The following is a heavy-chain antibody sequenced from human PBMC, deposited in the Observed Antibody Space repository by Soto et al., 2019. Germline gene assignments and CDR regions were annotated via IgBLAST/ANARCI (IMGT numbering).Heavy chain of an antibody. V-gene: IGHV3-48*03. Sequence: EVRLVESGGGLVQPGESLRLSCAASGFTFSSYEMNWVRQAPGKGLEWVAYISSRGTSIFYADSVKGRFSISRDNDNDSVSLLMNNLKVDDTAVYYCARDRGYNTGWYGGALDLWVQGTLVTVSS. CDR1: GFTFSSYE. D-gene: IGHD6-19*01. J-gene: IGHJ4*02. CDR3: ARDRGYNTGWYGGALDL. CDR2: ISSRGTSI.